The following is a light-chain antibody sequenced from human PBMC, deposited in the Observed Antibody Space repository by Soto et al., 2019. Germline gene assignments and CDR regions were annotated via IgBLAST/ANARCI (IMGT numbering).Light chain of an antibody. CDR1: QSIDTW. CDR2: KAS. V-gene: IGKV1-5*03. CDR3: QQYNSYRA. J-gene: IGKJ1*01. Sequence: DIQMTQSPSTLSAFVGDKVTITCRASQSIDTWLAWHQQKPGRAPKLLISKASTLESGVPSRFSGSGSGTDFTLTIRDVQPDDFAIYYCQQYNSYRAFGQGTKVEV.